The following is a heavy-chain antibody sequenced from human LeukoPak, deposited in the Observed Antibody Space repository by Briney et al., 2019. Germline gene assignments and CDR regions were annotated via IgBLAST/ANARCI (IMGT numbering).Heavy chain of an antibody. D-gene: IGHD3-3*01. CDR3: ASLYYDFWSGSIAGPDDAFDI. J-gene: IGHJ3*02. CDR2: ISYDGSNK. CDR1: GFTFSSYW. V-gene: IGHV3-30*03. Sequence: PGGSLRLSCAASGFTFSSYWMSWVRQAPGKGLEWVAVISYDGSNKYYADSVKGRFTISRDNSKNTLYLQMNSLRAEDTAVYYCASLYYDFWSGSIAGPDDAFDIWGQGTMVTVSS.